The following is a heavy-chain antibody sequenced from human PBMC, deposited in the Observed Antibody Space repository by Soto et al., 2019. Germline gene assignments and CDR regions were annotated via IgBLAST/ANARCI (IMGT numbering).Heavy chain of an antibody. CDR2: IIPIFGTA. D-gene: IGHD3-22*01. V-gene: IGHV1-69*13. Sequence: SVKVSCKASGGTFSSYAISWVRQAPGQGLEWMGGIIPIFGTANYAQKFQGRVTITADESTSTAYMELSSLRSEDTAVYYCGRGGPDSSGYDYWGQGTLVTVSS. J-gene: IGHJ4*02. CDR1: GGTFSSYA. CDR3: GRGGPDSSGYDY.